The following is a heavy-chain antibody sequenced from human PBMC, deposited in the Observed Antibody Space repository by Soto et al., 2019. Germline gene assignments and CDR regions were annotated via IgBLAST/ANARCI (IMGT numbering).Heavy chain of an antibody. CDR1: CNSIRSYFY. Sequence: SDSLSLTCPFDCNSIRSYFYWGWIRQPPWKGLEWIGSIYSTGNTYYNPSLNSQVTISVDTSKNQFSLNVISVTAADTAVYYCRRSSRYSTDVWGQGTTVT. CDR3: RRSSRYSTDV. J-gene: IGHJ6*02. CDR2: IYSTGNT. V-gene: IGHV4-38-2*01. D-gene: IGHD6-13*01.